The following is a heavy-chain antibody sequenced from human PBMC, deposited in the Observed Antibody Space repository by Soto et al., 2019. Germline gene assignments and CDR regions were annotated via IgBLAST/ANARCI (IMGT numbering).Heavy chain of an antibody. Sequence: GGSLRLSCAASGFTFSSYAMHWVRQAPGKGLEWVAVISYDGSNKYYADSVKGRFTISRDNSKNTLYLQMNSLRAEDTAVYYCARDKAFDYYYYGMDVWGQGTTVTVSS. J-gene: IGHJ6*02. D-gene: IGHD3-16*01. V-gene: IGHV3-30-3*01. CDR2: ISYDGSNK. CDR3: ARDKAFDYYYYGMDV. CDR1: GFTFSSYA.